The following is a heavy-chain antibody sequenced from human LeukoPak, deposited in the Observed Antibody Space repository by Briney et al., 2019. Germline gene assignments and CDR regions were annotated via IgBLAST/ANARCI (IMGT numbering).Heavy chain of an antibody. CDR1: GFTFSSYW. Sequence: GGSLRLSCAASGFTFSSYWMSWVRQAPGKGLEWVANIKQDGSEKYYVDSVKGRFTISRDNAKNSLYLQMNSLRAEDTAVYYCAKDRGYSGSYSSDYWGQGTLVTVSS. CDR3: AKDRGYSGSYSSDY. D-gene: IGHD1-26*01. V-gene: IGHV3-7*03. J-gene: IGHJ4*02. CDR2: IKQDGSEK.